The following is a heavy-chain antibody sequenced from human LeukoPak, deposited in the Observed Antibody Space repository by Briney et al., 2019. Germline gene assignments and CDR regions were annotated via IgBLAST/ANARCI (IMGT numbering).Heavy chain of an antibody. D-gene: IGHD6-13*01. Sequence: GSVRLSCTASGYTFTSYYMRWVRQAPGQGLEWIGWISAYNGNTNYAQKLQGRVTMTTDTSTSTAYMELRSLRSDDTAVYYCAREKGSSSWYPGGDYWGQGTPVTVSS. V-gene: IGHV1-18*04. J-gene: IGHJ4*02. CDR1: GYTFTSYY. CDR3: AREKGSSSWYPGGDY. CDR2: ISAYNGNT.